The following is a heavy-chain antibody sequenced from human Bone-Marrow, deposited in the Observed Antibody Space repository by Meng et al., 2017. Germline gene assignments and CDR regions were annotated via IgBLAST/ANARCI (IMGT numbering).Heavy chain of an antibody. CDR1: GYTFTGYY. CDR2: INPNSGGT. D-gene: IGHD6-19*01. CDR3: ARDPYSSGWYSFDC. J-gene: IGHJ4*02. V-gene: IGHV1-2*06. Sequence: ASVKVSCKASGYTFTGYYMHWVRQAPGQGLEWMGRINPNSGGTNYAQKFQGRVTMTRDTSISTAYMELSRLRSDDTAVYYCARDPYSSGWYSFDCWGQGTLVTVSS.